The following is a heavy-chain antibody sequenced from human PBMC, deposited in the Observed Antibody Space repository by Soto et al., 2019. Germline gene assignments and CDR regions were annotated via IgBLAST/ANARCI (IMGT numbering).Heavy chain of an antibody. CDR2: INSDGSST. J-gene: IGHJ3*02. CDR3: ARERYSYDGEDAFDI. Sequence: GGSLRLSCAASGFTFSSYWMHWVRQAPGKGLVWVSRINSDGSSTSYADSVKGRFTISRDNAKNTLYLQMNSLRAEDTAVYYCARERYSYDGEDAFDIWGQGTMVTVSS. D-gene: IGHD5-18*01. V-gene: IGHV3-74*01. CDR1: GFTFSSYW.